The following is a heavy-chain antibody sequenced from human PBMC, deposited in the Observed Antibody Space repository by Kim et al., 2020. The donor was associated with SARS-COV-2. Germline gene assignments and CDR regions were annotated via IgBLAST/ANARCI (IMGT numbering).Heavy chain of an antibody. CDR2: ISFDGSKK. Sequence: GGSLRLSCEASGFDFSTYAIHWVRQAPGKGREWVAVISFDGSKKYVASVKGRFTIPRDNSEKMVYMQMNSLTPDETAIYYCARASKVIGRVFYGSNALDIWGRGTTVTVS. CDR3: ARASKVIGRVFYGSNALDI. D-gene: IGHD3-10*01. CDR1: GFDFSTYA. J-gene: IGHJ3*02. V-gene: IGHV3-30*03.